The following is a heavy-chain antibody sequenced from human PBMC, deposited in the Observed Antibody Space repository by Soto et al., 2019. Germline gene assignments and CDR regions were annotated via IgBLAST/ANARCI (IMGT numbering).Heavy chain of an antibody. CDR3: ARDLDEAGFLSYFAY. V-gene: IGHV1-18*01. Sequence: QAQLVQSGAEVKKPGASVKVSCKASGYTFTSYGISWVRQAPGQGREWMGWISAYNGNTNYAQKLQGRVTMTTDTSPSTAYMELRRLRSDHTAVYYRARDLDEAGFLSYFAYWGQGTLVTVSS. CDR1: GYTFTSYG. D-gene: IGHD6-19*01. J-gene: IGHJ4*02. CDR2: ISAYNGNT.